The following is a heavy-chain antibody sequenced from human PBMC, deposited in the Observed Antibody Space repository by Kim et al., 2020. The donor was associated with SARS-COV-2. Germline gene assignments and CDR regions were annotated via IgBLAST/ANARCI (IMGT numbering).Heavy chain of an antibody. CDR3: ARTSGSKTWYYYMEV. J-gene: IGHJ6*03. V-gene: IGHV1-8*01. CDR1: GYTFTTAD. D-gene: IGHD1-1*01. Sequence: ASVKVSCKTSGYTFTTADINWVRQATGQGLEWMGWINPNSGNTWYAQKFQGRVVMTSRPSIRTAYMELTNLRSDDTAVYYCARTSGSKTWYYYMEVWGKGTAVTVSS. CDR2: INPNSGNT.